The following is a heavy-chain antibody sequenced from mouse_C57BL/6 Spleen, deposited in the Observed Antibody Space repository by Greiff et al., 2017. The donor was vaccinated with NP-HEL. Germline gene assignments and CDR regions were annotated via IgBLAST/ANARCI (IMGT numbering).Heavy chain of an antibody. CDR3: AMDYYGSRGAY. CDR2: ISSGSSTI. Sequence: EVQVVESGGGLVKPGGSLKLSCAASGFTFSDYGMHWVRQAPEKGLEWVAYISSGSSTIYYADTVKGRFTISRDNAKNTLFLQMTSLRSEDTAMYYCAMDYYGSRGAYWGQGTLVTVSA. V-gene: IGHV5-17*01. J-gene: IGHJ3*01. D-gene: IGHD1-1*01. CDR1: GFTFSDYG.